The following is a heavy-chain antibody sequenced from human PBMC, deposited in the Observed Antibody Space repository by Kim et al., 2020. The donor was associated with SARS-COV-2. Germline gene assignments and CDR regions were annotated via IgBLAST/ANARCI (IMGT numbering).Heavy chain of an antibody. CDR1: GGTFSSYA. CDR2: IIPIFGTA. CDR3: ARLLHYFRFGELKNYYYYGMDV. Sequence: SVKVSCKASGGTFSSYAISWVRQAPGQGLEWMGGIIPIFGTANYAQKFQGRVTITADESTSTAYMELSSLRSEDTAVYYCARLLHYFRFGELKNYYYYGMDVWGQGTTVTVSS. D-gene: IGHD3-10*01. V-gene: IGHV1-69*13. J-gene: IGHJ6*02.